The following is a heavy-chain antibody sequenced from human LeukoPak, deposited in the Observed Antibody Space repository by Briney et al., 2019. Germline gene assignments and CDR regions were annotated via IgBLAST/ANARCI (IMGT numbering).Heavy chain of an antibody. D-gene: IGHD3-10*01. Sequence: PGGSLRLSCAASGFTFSSYGMSWVRQAPGKGLEWVSAISGSGGSTYYADSVKGRFTISRDNSKNTLYLQMNSLRAEDTAVYYRAKDIVIMVRGFDYWGQGTLVTVSS. CDR2: ISGSGGST. CDR1: GFTFSSYG. V-gene: IGHV3-23*01. J-gene: IGHJ4*02. CDR3: AKDIVIMVRGFDY.